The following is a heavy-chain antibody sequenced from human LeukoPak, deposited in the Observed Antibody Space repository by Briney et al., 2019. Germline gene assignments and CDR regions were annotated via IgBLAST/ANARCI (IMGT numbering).Heavy chain of an antibody. CDR3: ARDDSRGVDY. J-gene: IGHJ4*02. D-gene: IGHD2-21*02. CDR1: GFTVSSNY. Sequence: AGGSLRLSCAASGFTVSSNYMSWVRQAPGKGLEWVSVIYSGGSTYYADSVKGRFTISRDNSKSTLYLQMNSLRAEDTAVYYCARDDSRGVDYWGQGTLVTVSS. V-gene: IGHV3-53*01. CDR2: IYSGGST.